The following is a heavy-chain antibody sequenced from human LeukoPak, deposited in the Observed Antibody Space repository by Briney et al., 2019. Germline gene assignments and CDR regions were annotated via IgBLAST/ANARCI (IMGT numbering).Heavy chain of an antibody. CDR1: GGSISSYY. CDR3: ARDLGILWFGELLSPGAFDI. Sequence: KASETLSLTCTVSGGSISSYYWSWIRQPPGKGLEWIGYIYYSGSTNYNPSLKSRVTISVDTSKNQFSLKLSSVTAADTAVYYCARDLGILWFGELLSPGAFDIWGQGTMVTVSS. V-gene: IGHV4-59*01. D-gene: IGHD3-10*01. CDR2: IYYSGST. J-gene: IGHJ3*02.